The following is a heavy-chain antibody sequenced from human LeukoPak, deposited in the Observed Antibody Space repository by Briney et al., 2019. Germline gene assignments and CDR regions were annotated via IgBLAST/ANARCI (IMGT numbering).Heavy chain of an antibody. CDR3: ARATDSFHSSGYYYVFDY. CDR2: IYYSGST. D-gene: IGHD3-22*01. Sequence: SETLSLTCTVSGASISSGSYYWGWIRQPPGKGLEWIGSIYYSGSTYYNPSLKSRVTISVDTSKNQFSLKLSSVTAADTAVYYCARATDSFHSSGYYYVFDYWGQGTLVTVSS. CDR1: GASISSGSYY. J-gene: IGHJ4*02. V-gene: IGHV4-39*01.